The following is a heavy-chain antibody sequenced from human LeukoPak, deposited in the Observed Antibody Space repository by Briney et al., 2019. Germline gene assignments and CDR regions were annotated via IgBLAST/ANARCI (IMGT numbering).Heavy chain of an antibody. J-gene: IGHJ4*02. D-gene: IGHD5-18*01. Sequence: PGRSLRLSCAPSGFTFSSYAMSWVRQAPGKGLEWVSAISGSGGSTYYADSVKGRFTISRDNSKNTLYLQMNSLRAEDTAVYYCAKDTTWIQLWLNWGQGTLVTVSS. CDR2: ISGSGGST. V-gene: IGHV3-23*01. CDR3: AKDTTWIQLWLN. CDR1: GFTFSSYA.